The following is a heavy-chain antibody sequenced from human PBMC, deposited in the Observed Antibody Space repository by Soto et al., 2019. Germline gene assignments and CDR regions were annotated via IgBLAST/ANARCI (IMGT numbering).Heavy chain of an antibody. CDR3: VRGGGGGQFDL. CDR1: GITLSDFY. J-gene: IGHJ5*02. CDR2: ISPGSTYG. V-gene: IGHV3-11*06. Sequence: QVQLVESGGGLVKPGGSLRLSCAASGITLSDFYMTWVRQAPGQGLEWLSYISPGSTYGEYADSVKGRHIICRDNAKNSLYMQMNSLRDEDTAIYYCVRGGGGGQFDLCGQGTVVTVSS. D-gene: IGHD2-15*01.